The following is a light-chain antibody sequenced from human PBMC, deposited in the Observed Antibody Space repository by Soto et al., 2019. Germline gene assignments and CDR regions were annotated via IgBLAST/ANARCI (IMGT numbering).Light chain of an antibody. CDR1: SSDVGSYNY. V-gene: IGLV2-14*01. CDR2: DVS. CDR3: SSYTSSSTF. J-gene: IGLJ1*01. Sequence: QSALTQPASVSGSPGQSITISCPGTSSDVGSYNYVTWYQQPPGKAPKLMIYDVSNRPSGVSNRFSGSKSGNTASLTISGLQAEDEADDYCSSYTSSSTFFATGTRLNVL.